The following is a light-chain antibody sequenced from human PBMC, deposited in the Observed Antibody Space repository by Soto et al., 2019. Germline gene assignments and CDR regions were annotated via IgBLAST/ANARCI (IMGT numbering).Light chain of an antibody. V-gene: IGKV3-20*01. CDR1: QSVSSSY. J-gene: IGKJ2*01. CDR2: GAS. CDR3: QQYSSSPPYT. Sequence: EIVLTQSPGTLSLSPGERATLSCRASQSVSSSYLAWYQQKSGQAPRLLIYGASSRATGMPDRFSGSGSGTDFALTISRLESEDFAVYYSQQYSSSPPYTLGQGTTLELK.